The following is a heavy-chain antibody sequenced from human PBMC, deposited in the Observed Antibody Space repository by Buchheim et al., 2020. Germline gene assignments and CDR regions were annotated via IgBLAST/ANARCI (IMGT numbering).Heavy chain of an antibody. CDR3: ARRNPLGCMLFP. Sequence: QVQLQQWGAGLLKPSETLSLTCAVYGGSFSGYYWSWIRQPPGKGLEWIGEINHSGSTNYNPSLKSRVTISVDMSKNQFSLKLSSVTAADTAVYYCARRNPLGCMLFPWGQGTL. CDR2: INHSGST. CDR1: GGSFSGYY. D-gene: IGHD2-8*01. J-gene: IGHJ5*02. V-gene: IGHV4-34*01.